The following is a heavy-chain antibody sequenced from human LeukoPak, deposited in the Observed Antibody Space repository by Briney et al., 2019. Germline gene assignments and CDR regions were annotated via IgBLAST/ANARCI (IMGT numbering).Heavy chain of an antibody. V-gene: IGHV1-24*01. Sequence: ASVKVSCKVSGYTLTELSMHWVRQAPGKGLEWMGGFDPEDGETIYAQKFQGRVTVTEDTSTDTAYMELSSLRSEDTAVYYCATPLAYCGGDCYLDYWGQGTLVTVSS. CDR3: ATPLAYCGGDCYLDY. D-gene: IGHD2-21*02. J-gene: IGHJ4*02. CDR2: FDPEDGET. CDR1: GYTLTELS.